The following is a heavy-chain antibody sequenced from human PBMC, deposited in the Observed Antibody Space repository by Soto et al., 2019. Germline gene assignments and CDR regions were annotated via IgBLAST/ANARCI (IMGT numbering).Heavy chain of an antibody. D-gene: IGHD3-22*01. Sequence: SETLSLTCTVSGGSISSSSYYWGWIRQPPGKGLEWIGSIYYSGSTYYNPSLKSRVTISVDTSKNQFSLKLSSVTAADTAVYYCARHWADYDSSGYEGTFDYWGQGTLVTV. CDR3: ARHWADYDSSGYEGTFDY. CDR2: IYYSGST. J-gene: IGHJ4*02. V-gene: IGHV4-39*01. CDR1: GGSISSSSYY.